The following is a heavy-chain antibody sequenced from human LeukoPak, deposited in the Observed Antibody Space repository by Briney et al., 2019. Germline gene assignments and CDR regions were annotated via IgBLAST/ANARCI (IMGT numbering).Heavy chain of an antibody. V-gene: IGHV1-18*01. Sequence: GASVKVSCKASGYTFTSYGISWVRQAPGQGLEWMGWISAYNGNTNYAQKLQGRVTMTTDTSTSTAYMELRSLRSEDTAVYYCARDTPLGIVGTGYFDYWGQGTLVTVSS. CDR2: ISAYNGNT. J-gene: IGHJ4*02. D-gene: IGHD1-26*01. CDR3: ARDTPLGIVGTGYFDY. CDR1: GYTFTSYG.